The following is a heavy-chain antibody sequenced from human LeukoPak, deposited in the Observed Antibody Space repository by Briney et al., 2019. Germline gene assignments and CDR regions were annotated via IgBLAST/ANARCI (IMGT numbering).Heavy chain of an antibody. CDR1: GGSMTSSVYY. V-gene: IGHV4-39*02. J-gene: IGHJ6*02. CDR2: IYYNGST. Sequence: SETLSLTCTVSGGSMTSSVYYWGWIRQPPGKGLEWFGSIYYNGSTYYNPSLKSRVTISVDTSKKRFSLRLSSVTAADSAFYYCAREGSGSLFYYGMDVWGQGTTVTVSS. CDR3: AREGSGSLFYYGMDV. D-gene: IGHD3-10*01.